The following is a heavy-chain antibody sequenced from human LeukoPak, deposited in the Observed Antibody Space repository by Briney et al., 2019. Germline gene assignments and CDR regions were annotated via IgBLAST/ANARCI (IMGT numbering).Heavy chain of an antibody. D-gene: IGHD5-24*01. J-gene: IGHJ4*02. CDR1: GYTFTIYY. CDR3: ARGMGDGYTGVRGEFDC. CDR2: INPSGGST. V-gene: IGHV1-46*01. Sequence: ASVKVSCKASGYTFTIYYMHWVRQAPGQGLEWMGIINPSGGSTSYAQKFQGRVTMTRDTSTSTVYMELSSLRSEDTAVYYCARGMGDGYTGVRGEFDCWGQGTLVTVSS.